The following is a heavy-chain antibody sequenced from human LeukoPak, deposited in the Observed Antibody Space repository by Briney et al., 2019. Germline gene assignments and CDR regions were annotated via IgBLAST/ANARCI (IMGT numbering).Heavy chain of an antibody. CDR3: ARAKYSGYEFGYYYMDV. J-gene: IGHJ6*03. Sequence: PSETLSLTCTVSGGSISSHYWSWIRQPPGKGLEWIGYIYYSGSTNYNPSLKSRVTISVDTSKNQFSLKLSSVTAAGTAVYYCARAKYSGYEFGYYYMDVWGKGTTVTVSS. CDR2: IYYSGST. CDR1: GGSISSHY. V-gene: IGHV4-59*11. D-gene: IGHD5-12*01.